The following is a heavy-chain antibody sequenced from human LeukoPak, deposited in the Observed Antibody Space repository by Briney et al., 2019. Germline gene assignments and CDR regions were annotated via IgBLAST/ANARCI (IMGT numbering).Heavy chain of an antibody. V-gene: IGHV1-2*06. J-gene: IGHJ3*02. D-gene: IGHD1-1*01. CDR2: INPDSGDT. CDR3: ARDPTSLGAFAI. CDR1: GYAFTAYY. Sequence: ASVKVSCKASGYAFTAYYLHWVRQAPGQGLEWMGRINPDSGDTNYAQKFQGRVTMTRDTSITTAYMDLTRLGSDDTAIYYCARDPTSLGAFAIWGRGTVVTVSS.